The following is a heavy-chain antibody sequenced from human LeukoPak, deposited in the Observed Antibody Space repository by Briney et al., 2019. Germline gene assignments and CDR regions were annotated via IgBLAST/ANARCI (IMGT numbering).Heavy chain of an antibody. CDR2: IYTSGST. CDR1: GGSISSGSYY. V-gene: IGHV4-61*02. D-gene: IGHD1-26*01. CDR3: ARDTRWELQSSGGGYYFDY. J-gene: IGHJ4*02. Sequence: SQTLSLTCTVSGGSISSGSYYWSWIRQPAGKGLEWIGRIYTSGSTNYNPSLKSRVTISVDTSKNQFSLKLSSVIAADTAVYYCARDTRWELQSSGGGYYFDYWGQGTLVTVSS.